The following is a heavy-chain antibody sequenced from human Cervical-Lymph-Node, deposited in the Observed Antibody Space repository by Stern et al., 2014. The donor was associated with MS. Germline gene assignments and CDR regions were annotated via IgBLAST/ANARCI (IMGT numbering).Heavy chain of an antibody. Sequence: EVQLVESGGGLVQPGGSLRLSCVGSGFTFKNFAMTWVRQAPGKGLEWIAGSGSDGATHFAYSVRGRFSLSRDNSKNTLYLQMDSLRVEDTAVYYCGKDLFYWSADSWGQGSLVTVSS. CDR3: GKDLFYWSADS. J-gene: IGHJ4*02. V-gene: IGHV3-23*04. CDR1: GFTFKNFA. CDR2: SGSDGAT. D-gene: IGHD3-3*01.